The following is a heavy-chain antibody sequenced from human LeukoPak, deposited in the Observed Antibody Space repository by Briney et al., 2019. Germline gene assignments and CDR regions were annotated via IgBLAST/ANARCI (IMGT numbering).Heavy chain of an antibody. J-gene: IGHJ6*03. CDR3: ARYPPSNYYYYMDV. Sequence: GGSLRLSCAASGFTFSSYSMNWARQAPGKGLEWVSSISSSSSYIYYADSVKGRFTISRDNAKNSLYLQMNSLRAEDTAVYYCARYPPSNYYYYMDVWGKGTTVTVSS. V-gene: IGHV3-21*01. CDR2: ISSSSSYI. CDR1: GFTFSSYS.